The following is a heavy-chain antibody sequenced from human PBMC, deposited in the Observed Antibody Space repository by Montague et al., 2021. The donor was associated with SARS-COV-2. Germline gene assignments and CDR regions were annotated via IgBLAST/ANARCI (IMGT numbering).Heavy chain of an antibody. J-gene: IGHJ4*02. V-gene: IGHV3-30*04. D-gene: IGHD3-16*02. Sequence: SLRLSLSASGFTFSSYAMHWVRQAPGKGLEWVAVISYDGSNKYYADSVKGRFTISRDNSKNTLYLQMNSLRAEDTAVYYCARDNYDYVWGSYRYIYWGQGILVTVSS. CDR1: GFTFSSYA. CDR3: ARDNYDYVWGSYRYIY. CDR2: ISYDGSNK.